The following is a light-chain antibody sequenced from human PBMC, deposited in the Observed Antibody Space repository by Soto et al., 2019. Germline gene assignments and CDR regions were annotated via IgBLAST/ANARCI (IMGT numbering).Light chain of an antibody. J-gene: IGKJ1*01. CDR2: GAS. CDR1: QTISSNY. V-gene: IGKV3-20*01. Sequence: EIVLTQSPGTLSLSPGERVTLSCRASQTISSNYLAWYQQKPGQAPRLLIYGASSRATGIPDRFSGSGSGTDFTLTISRLEPEDFAVYYWHHYSSAPPWTFGQGPKVEI. CDR3: HHYSSAPPWT.